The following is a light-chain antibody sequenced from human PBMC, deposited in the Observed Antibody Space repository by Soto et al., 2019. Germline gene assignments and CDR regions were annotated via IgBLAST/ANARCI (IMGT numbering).Light chain of an antibody. Sequence: QSALAQPASVSGSPGQTITISCTGTSSEVGGYNAVSWYQHHPGKAPKLIIYEVTHRPAGVSGRFSASKSGNTASLTISGLQAEDEADYYCNSFRVNRLYVFGTGTNLTVL. CDR2: EVT. CDR1: SSEVGGYNA. V-gene: IGLV2-14*01. J-gene: IGLJ1*01. CDR3: NSFRVNRLYV.